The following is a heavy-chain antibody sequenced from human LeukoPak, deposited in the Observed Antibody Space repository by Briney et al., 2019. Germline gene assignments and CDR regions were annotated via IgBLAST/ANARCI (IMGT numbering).Heavy chain of an antibody. CDR3: ARDEWGDAFDI. V-gene: IGHV3-21*01. CDR1: GFTFSSYS. D-gene: IGHD1-26*01. J-gene: IGHJ3*02. Sequence: PGGSLRLSCAASGFTFSSYSMNWLRQAPGKGLEWVSSISSSSSYIHSADSVRGRFTISRDNAKNSLFLQMNSLRAEDTAVYYCARDEWGDAFDIWGQGTMVTVFS. CDR2: ISSSSSYI.